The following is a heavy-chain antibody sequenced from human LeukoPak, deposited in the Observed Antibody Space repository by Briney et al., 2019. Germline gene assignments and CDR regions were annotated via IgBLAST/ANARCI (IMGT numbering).Heavy chain of an antibody. J-gene: IGHJ5*02. CDR3: AKDLVNVRHNWFDP. D-gene: IGHD3-9*01. CDR2: ISGSGRST. V-gene: IGHV3-23*01. CDR1: GFTFSSYA. Sequence: GGSLRLSCAASGFTFSSYAMSWVRQAPGKGGEWVSAISGSGRSTYYADSVKGRFTISRDNSKNTLYLQMNSLRAEDTAVYYCAKDLVNVRHNWFDPWGQGTLVTVSS.